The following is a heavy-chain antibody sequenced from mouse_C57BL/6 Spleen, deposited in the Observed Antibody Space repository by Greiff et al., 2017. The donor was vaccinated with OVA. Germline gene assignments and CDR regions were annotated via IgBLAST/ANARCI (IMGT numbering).Heavy chain of an antibody. J-gene: IGHJ4*01. CDR2: FTMYSDAT. CDR3: AREGTDYDGAMDY. Sequence: LKESGAELVRPGSSVKLSCKDSYFAFMASAMHWVKQRPGHGLEWIGSFTMYSDATEYSENFKGKATLTANTSSSTAYMELRSRTSEDSAVDDYAREGTDYDGAMDYWGQGTSVTVSS. D-gene: IGHD2-3*01. CDR1: YFAFMASA. V-gene: IGHV1-49*01.